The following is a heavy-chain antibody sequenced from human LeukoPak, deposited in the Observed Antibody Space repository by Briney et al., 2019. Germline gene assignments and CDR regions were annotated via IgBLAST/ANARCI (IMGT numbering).Heavy chain of an antibody. CDR1: GFTFSSYG. CDR3: AKDRSSSWAIDY. D-gene: IGHD6-13*01. CDR2: ISYDGSNI. J-gene: IGHJ4*02. V-gene: IGHV3-30*18. Sequence: ARSLRLSCAASGFTFSSYGMHWVRQAPGKGLEWVAVISYDGSNIYYADSVRGRFTISRDQSQNTLYLQMNSLRAEDTAVYYCAKDRSSSWAIDYWGQGTLLTVSS.